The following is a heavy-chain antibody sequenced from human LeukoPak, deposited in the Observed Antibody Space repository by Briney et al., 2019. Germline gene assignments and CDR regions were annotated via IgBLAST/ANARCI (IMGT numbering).Heavy chain of an antibody. J-gene: IGHJ6*03. CDR3: ATVKYDDTAFLYYYYMDV. CDR2: VNATSNSI. Sequence: GGSLTLSCAASGFIFSKFSMNWVRQAPGKGLEWVAFVNATSNSIHYADSVKGRFTISRDSARNSLNLQMNSLRAEDTAVYYCATVKYDDTAFLYYYYMDVWGRGTTVTVSS. V-gene: IGHV3-21*01. D-gene: IGHD2/OR15-2a*01. CDR1: GFIFSKFS.